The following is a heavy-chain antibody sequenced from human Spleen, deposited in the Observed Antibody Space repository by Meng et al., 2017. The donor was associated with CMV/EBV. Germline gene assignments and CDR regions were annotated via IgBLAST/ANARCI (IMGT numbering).Heavy chain of an antibody. D-gene: IGHD5-12*01. CDR1: GITVSSNY. V-gene: IGHV3-53*01. CDR3: ARSPHQEGGYGTFDY. Sequence: SGITVSSNYMSWVRQAPGKGLEWVSVIYSGGSTYYADSMKGRFTISRDNSKNTLYLQMNSLRAEDTAVYYCARSPHQEGGYGTFDYWGQGTLVTVSS. J-gene: IGHJ4*02. CDR2: IYSGGST.